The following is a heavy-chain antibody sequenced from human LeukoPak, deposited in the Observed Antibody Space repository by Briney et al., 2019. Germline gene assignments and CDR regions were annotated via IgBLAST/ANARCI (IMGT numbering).Heavy chain of an antibody. J-gene: IGHJ3*02. CDR2: IYHNGDT. CDR3: ARVSAPRTVGAPDAFDI. CDR1: GDSIKSGGYY. V-gene: IGHV4-30-2*01. D-gene: IGHD1-26*01. Sequence: SETLSLTCTVSGDSIKSGGYYWSWIRQPPGKGLEWIGYIYHNGDTYYNPSLKSRVTISVDRSKNQFSLKLNSVTAADTAVYYCARVSAPRTVGAPDAFDIWGQGTMVTVSS.